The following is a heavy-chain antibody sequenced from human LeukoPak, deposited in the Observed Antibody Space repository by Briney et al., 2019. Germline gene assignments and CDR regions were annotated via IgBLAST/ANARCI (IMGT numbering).Heavy chain of an antibody. D-gene: IGHD5-18*01. CDR3: ARDGATWIQLWVPLDY. CDR2: ISYDGSNK. Sequence: GGSLRLSCAASGFTFTNAWMSWVRQAPGKGLEWVAVISYDGSNKYYADSVKGRFTISRDNSKNTLYLQMNSLRAEDTAVYYCARDGATWIQLWVPLDYWGQGTLVTVSS. J-gene: IGHJ4*02. V-gene: IGHV3-30*03. CDR1: GFTFTNAW.